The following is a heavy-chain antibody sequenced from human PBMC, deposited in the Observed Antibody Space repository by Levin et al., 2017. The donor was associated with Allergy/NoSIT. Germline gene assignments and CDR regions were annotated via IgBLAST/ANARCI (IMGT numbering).Heavy chain of an antibody. D-gene: IGHD3-10*01. J-gene: IGHJ5*02. Sequence: SETLSLTCAVYGGSFSGYYWSWIRQPPGKGLEWIGEINHSGSTNYNPSLKSRVTIAVDTSKNQFSLKLSSVTAADTAVYYCARWRFGESWFDPWGQGTLVTVSS. V-gene: IGHV4-34*01. CDR2: INHSGST. CDR3: ARWRFGESWFDP. CDR1: GGSFSGYY.